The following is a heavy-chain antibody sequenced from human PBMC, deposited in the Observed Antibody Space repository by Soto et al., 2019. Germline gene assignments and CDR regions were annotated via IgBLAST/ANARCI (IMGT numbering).Heavy chain of an antibody. CDR3: AKARSSSWYYYFDY. V-gene: IGHV3-74*01. D-gene: IGHD6-13*01. CDR1: GFTFRRYW. J-gene: IGHJ4*02. Sequence: GGALRLSCAASGFTFRRYWLQWVRQAPGKGLVWVSWINSDGSSTSYADSVKGRFTISRDNSKNTLYLQMNSLRAEDTAVYYCAKARSSSWYYYFDYWGQGTLVTVSS. CDR2: INSDGSST.